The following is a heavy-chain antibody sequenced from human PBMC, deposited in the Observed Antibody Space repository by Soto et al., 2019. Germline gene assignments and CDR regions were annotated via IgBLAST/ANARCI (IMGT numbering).Heavy chain of an antibody. CDR3: ARETGENWTYEAH. J-gene: IGHJ1*01. V-gene: IGHV4-4*07. D-gene: IGHD1-7*01. CDR1: GAYISDFS. CDR2: ITINGNT. Sequence: WETLSLTCRVSGAYISDFSWSWIRQPAGKGLEWIGRITINGNTQKNPSFKRRVTMSIDTSRNHFSLNLQPATAADTALYYCARETGENWTYEAHWGPGTLVTVSS.